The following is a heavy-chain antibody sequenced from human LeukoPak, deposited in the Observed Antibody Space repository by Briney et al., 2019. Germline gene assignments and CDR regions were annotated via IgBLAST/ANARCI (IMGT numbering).Heavy chain of an antibody. D-gene: IGHD2-2*01. Sequence: PGGSLRRSCAASGFTFSSYSLSWVRQAPGKGLEWVSAISGSGGSTDYADSVKGRFTISRDNSKNMLYLQMNSLRAEDTAVYYCVKDRDIVVVPAAAPFDYWGQGTLVTVSS. CDR2: ISGSGGST. J-gene: IGHJ4*02. V-gene: IGHV3-23*01. CDR1: GFTFSSYS. CDR3: VKDRDIVVVPAAAPFDY.